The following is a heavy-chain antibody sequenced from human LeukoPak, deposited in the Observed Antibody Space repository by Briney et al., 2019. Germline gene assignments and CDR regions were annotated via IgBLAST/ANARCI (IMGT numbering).Heavy chain of an antibody. CDR1: GGTFSSYA. Sequence: SVKVSCKASGGTFSSYAISWVRQAPGQGLEWMGRIIPIFGTANYAQKFQGRVTITTDESTSTAYMELSSLRSEDTAVYYCARSIAAAEYYYYYYMDVWGKGTTATVSS. V-gene: IGHV1-69*05. CDR3: ARSIAAAEYYYYYYMDV. CDR2: IIPIFGTA. D-gene: IGHD6-13*01. J-gene: IGHJ6*03.